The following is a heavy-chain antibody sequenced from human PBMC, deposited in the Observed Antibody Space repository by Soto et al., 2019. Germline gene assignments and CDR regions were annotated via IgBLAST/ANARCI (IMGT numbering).Heavy chain of an antibody. CDR3: AKREVTYFAS. CDR2: ISAGGGGT. J-gene: IGHJ4*02. D-gene: IGHD2-21*02. Sequence: EVQLLESGGGLVQPGGSLRLSCAASGFTFSNYVMTWVRQVPGKGLEWVSGISAGGGGTEYADSVKGRFTISRDNSKNTLYLQMNSLRAEDTAIYYCAKREVTYFASWGQGTLVTVSS. V-gene: IGHV3-23*01. CDR1: GFTFSNYV.